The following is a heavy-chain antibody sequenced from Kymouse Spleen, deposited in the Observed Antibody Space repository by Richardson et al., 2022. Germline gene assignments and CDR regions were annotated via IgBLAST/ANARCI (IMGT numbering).Heavy chain of an antibody. CDR1: GGSISSSSYY. CDR3: ARQRYYDFWSGYSLFDY. V-gene: IGHV4-39*01. CDR2: IYYSGST. D-gene: IGHD3-3*01. J-gene: IGHJ4*02. Sequence: QLQLQESGPGLVKPSETLSLTCTVSGGSISSSSYYWGWIRQPPGKGLEWIGSIYYSGSTYYNPSLKSRVTISVDTSKNQFSLKLSSVTAADTAVYYCARQRYYDFWSGYSLFDYWGQGTLVTVSS.